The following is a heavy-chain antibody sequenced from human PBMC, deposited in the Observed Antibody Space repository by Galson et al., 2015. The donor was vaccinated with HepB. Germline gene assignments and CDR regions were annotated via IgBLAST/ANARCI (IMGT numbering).Heavy chain of an antibody. V-gene: IGHV3-49*03. Sequence: SLRLSCAGSGFPFGNYAMSWFRQAPGKGLEWLGYIKSKTFGDTTQYAASVRGRFTISRDDFASLAYLQMNNLRIEDTARYYCTLGGAAAYWGQGTLVTVSS. CDR1: GFPFGNYA. CDR2: IKSKTFGDTT. CDR3: TLGGAAAY. D-gene: IGHD2-15*01. J-gene: IGHJ4*02.